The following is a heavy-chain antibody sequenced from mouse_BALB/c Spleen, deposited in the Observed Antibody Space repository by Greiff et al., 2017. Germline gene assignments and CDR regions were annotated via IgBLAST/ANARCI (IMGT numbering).Heavy chain of an antibody. Sequence: EVNVVESGGGLVQPGGSRKLSCAASGFTFSSFGMHWVRQAPEKGLEWVAYISSGSSTIYYADTVKGRFTISRDNPKNTLFLQMTSLRSEDTAMYYCARGLGGYDTPAWFAYWGQGTLVTVSA. J-gene: IGHJ3*01. V-gene: IGHV5-17*02. CDR2: ISSGSSTI. CDR3: ARGLGGYDTPAWFAY. D-gene: IGHD2-2*01. CDR1: GFTFSSFG.